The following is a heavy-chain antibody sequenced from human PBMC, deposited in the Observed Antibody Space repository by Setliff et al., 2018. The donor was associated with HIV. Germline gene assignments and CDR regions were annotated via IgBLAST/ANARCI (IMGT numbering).Heavy chain of an antibody. Sequence: ASVKVSCKASGYTFTSYGISWVRQAPGQGLEWMGWISAYNGNTNYAQKLQGRVTMTTDTSTSTAYLELRSLRSDDTAVYYCASCMAGHYYYYMDVLGKGTTVTVSS. CDR2: ISAYNGNT. V-gene: IGHV1-18*01. D-gene: IGHD6-19*01. CDR1: GYTFTSYG. J-gene: IGHJ6*03. CDR3: ASCMAGHYYYYMDV.